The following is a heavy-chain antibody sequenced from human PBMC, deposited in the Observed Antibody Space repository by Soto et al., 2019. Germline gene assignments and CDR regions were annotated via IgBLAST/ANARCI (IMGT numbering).Heavy chain of an antibody. CDR2: INAGNGNT. J-gene: IGHJ4*02. V-gene: IGHV1-3*05. CDR3: ARGAVKEYSSRWYLDY. CDR1: GYTFTSYA. D-gene: IGHD6-13*01. Sequence: QVQLVQSGAEEKKPGASVKVSCKASGYTFTSYAMHWVRQAPGQRLEWMGWINAGNGNTKYSQKFQGRVTITRDTSASTAYMELSSLRSEDTAVYYCARGAVKEYSSRWYLDYWGQGTLVTVSS.